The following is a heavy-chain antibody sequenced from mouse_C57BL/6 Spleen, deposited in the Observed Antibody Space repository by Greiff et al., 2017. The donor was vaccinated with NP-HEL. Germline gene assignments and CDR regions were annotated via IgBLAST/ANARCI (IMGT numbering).Heavy chain of an antibody. J-gene: IGHJ2*01. CDR3: ARTYGKRDFDY. CDR1: GYAFSSSW. V-gene: IGHV1-82*01. CDR2: IYPGDGDT. Sequence: QVQLKESGPALVKPGASVTISFKASGYAFSSSWMNWVKQRPGQGLEWIGRIYPGDGDTNYNGKFKGKATLTADKSSSTAYMQLSSLTSEDSAVYFCARTYGKRDFDYWGQGTTLTVSS. D-gene: IGHD2-1*01.